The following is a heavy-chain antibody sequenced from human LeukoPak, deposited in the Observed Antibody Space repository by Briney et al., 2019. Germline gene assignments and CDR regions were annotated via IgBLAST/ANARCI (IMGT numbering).Heavy chain of an antibody. CDR3: ARDGSGSDAFDI. J-gene: IGHJ3*02. V-gene: IGHV3-66*01. Sequence: PGGSLRLSCAASGFTVSSSYMSWVRQPPGKGLEWVSVIYTVGNTDYADSVKGRFTISRDNSKNTLYLQMNSLRAEDTAVYYCARDGSGSDAFDIWGQGTMVTVSS. CDR1: GFTVSSSY. D-gene: IGHD6-19*01. CDR2: IYTVGNT.